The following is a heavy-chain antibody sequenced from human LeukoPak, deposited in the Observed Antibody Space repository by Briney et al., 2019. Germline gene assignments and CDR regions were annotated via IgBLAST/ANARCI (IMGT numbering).Heavy chain of an antibody. Sequence: SETLSLTCAVSGYSISSGYYWGWIRQPPGKGLEWIGSIYHSGSTYYNPSLKSRVTISVDTPKNQFSLKLSSVTAADTAVYYCAGQERGEVATITPFDYWGQGTLVTVSS. CDR3: AGQERGEVATITPFDY. J-gene: IGHJ4*02. D-gene: IGHD5-12*01. CDR1: GYSISSGYY. V-gene: IGHV4-38-2*01. CDR2: IYHSGST.